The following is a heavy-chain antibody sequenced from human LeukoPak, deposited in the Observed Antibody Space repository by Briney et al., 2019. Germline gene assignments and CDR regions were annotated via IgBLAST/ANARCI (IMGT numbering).Heavy chain of an antibody. V-gene: IGHV3-33*08. D-gene: IGHD6-19*01. CDR3: ARAGSSGWSGDY. J-gene: IGHJ4*02. CDR1: GFTFSSYW. Sequence: AGGSLRLSCAAAGFTFSSYWMSWVRQARGKGLEWVAVIWYDGSNKYYADSVKGRFTISRDNSKNTLYLQMNSLRAEDTAVYYCARAGSSGWSGDYWGQGTLVTVSS. CDR2: IWYDGSNK.